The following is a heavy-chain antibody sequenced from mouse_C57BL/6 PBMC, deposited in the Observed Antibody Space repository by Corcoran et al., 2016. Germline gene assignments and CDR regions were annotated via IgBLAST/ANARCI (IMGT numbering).Heavy chain of an antibody. CDR2: INTYSGVP. CDR3: AVRYYGSSWAWFAY. J-gene: IGHJ3*01. D-gene: IGHD1-1*01. Sequence: QIQLVQSGPELKKPGETVKISCKASGYTFTTYGMSWVKQAPGKGLKWMGWINTYSGVPTYADDFKGRFAFSLETSASTAYLQINNLKNEDTATYFCAVRYYGSSWAWFAYWGQGTLVTVSA. CDR1: GYTFTTYG. V-gene: IGHV9-3*01.